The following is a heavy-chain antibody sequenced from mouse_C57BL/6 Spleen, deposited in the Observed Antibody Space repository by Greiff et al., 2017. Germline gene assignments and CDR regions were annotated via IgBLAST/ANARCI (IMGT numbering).Heavy chain of an antibody. CDR1: GYAFSSSW. CDR3: ARMGQSYAMDY. V-gene: IGHV1-82*01. D-gene: IGHD6-1*01. J-gene: IGHJ4*01. Sequence: QVQLKESGPELVKPGASVKISCKASGYAFSSSWMNWVKQRPGKGLEWIGRIYPGDGDTNYNGKFKGKATLTADKSSSTAYMQPSSLTSEDSAVYFCARMGQSYAMDYWGQGTSVTVSS. CDR2: IYPGDGDT.